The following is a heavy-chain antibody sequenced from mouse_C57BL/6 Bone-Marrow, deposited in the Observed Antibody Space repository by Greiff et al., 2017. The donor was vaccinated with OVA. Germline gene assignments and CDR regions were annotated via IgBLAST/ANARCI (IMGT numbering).Heavy chain of an antibody. D-gene: IGHD1-1*01. J-gene: IGHJ2*01. CDR3: ARHYYGSSDY. CDR2: ISSGGSYT. Sequence: DVMLVESGGDLVKPGGSLKLSCAASGFTFSSYGMSWVRQTPDKRLEWVATISSGGSYTYYPDSVKGRFTLSRDNAKNTLYLQMSSLKSEDTAMYYCARHYYGSSDYWGQGTTLTVSS. CDR1: GFTFSSYG. V-gene: IGHV5-6*02.